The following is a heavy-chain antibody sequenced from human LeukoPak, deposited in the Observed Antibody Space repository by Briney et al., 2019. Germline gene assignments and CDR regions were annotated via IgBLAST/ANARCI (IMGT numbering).Heavy chain of an antibody. CDR2: ISAYNGNT. D-gene: IGHD6-13*01. J-gene: IGHJ6*02. Sequence: ASVKVSCKASGYTFTSYDINWVRQAPGQGLEWMGWISAYNGNTNYAQKLQGRVTMTTDTSTSTAYMELRSLRSDDTAVYYCARDRGSWYFFYYYYGMDVWGQGTTVTVSS. CDR1: GYTFTSYD. V-gene: IGHV1-18*01. CDR3: ARDRGSWYFFYYYYGMDV.